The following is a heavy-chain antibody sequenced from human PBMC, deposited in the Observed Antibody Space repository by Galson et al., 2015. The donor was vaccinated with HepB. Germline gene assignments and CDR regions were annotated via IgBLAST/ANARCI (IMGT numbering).Heavy chain of an antibody. CDR3: AILSLTGRAGFDY. D-gene: IGHD3-9*01. CDR2: ISPKNGNT. J-gene: IGHJ4*02. Sequence: SVKVSCKASGYTFINYGIDWVRQAPGQGLEWMGWISPKNGNTKYAQKLQGRATMTTDTSTSTAYMELRSLRSDDTAVYYCAILSLTGRAGFDYWGQGTLVTISS. V-gene: IGHV1-18*01. CDR1: GYTFINYG.